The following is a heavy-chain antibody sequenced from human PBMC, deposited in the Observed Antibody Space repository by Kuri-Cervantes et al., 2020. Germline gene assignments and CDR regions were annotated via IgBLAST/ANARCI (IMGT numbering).Heavy chain of an antibody. Sequence: GESLKISCAASGFTFDDYGMCWVRQAPGKGLEWVSGINWNGGSTGYADSVKGRFTISRDNAKNSLYLQMNSLRAEDTALYHCARDHRYRRGGGSDLWGRGTLVTVSS. CDR3: ARDHRYRRGGGSDL. CDR1: GFTFDDYG. V-gene: IGHV3-20*01. CDR2: INWNGGST. J-gene: IGHJ2*01. D-gene: IGHD2-15*01.